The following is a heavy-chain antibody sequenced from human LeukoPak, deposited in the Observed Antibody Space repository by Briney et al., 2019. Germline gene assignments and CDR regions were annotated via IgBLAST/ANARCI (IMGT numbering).Heavy chain of an antibody. CDR1: GGSFSGYY. V-gene: IGHV4-34*01. D-gene: IGHD4-11*01. CDR2: INHSGST. J-gene: IGHJ4*02. CDR3: ARGNDYSNYGSFDY. Sequence: PSETLSLTCAVYGGSFSGYYWSWIRQPPGKGLEWIGEINHSGSTNYNPSLKSRVTIPVDTSKNQFSLKLSSVTAADTAVYYCARGNDYSNYGSFDYWGQGTLVTVSS.